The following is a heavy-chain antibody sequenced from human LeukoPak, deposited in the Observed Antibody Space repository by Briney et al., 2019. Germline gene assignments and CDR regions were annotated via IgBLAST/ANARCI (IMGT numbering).Heavy chain of an antibody. Sequence: PSETLSLTCTVSGGSISSYYWSWIRQPAGKGLEWIGRIYTSGSTNYNPSLKSRVTMSVDTSKNQFSLKLSSVTAADTAVYYCARTLRYFDWFYFDYWGQGTLVTVSS. CDR1: GGSISSYY. D-gene: IGHD3-9*01. CDR2: IYTSGST. V-gene: IGHV4-4*07. CDR3: ARTLRYFDWFYFDY. J-gene: IGHJ4*02.